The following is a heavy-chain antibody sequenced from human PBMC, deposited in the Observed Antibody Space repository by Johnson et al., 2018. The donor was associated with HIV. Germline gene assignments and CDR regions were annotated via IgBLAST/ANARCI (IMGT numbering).Heavy chain of an antibody. Sequence: QVQLVESGGGVVQPGRSLRLSCAASGFTFSSYGMHWVRQAPGKGLEWVAVIWYDGSNKYYADSVKGRLTISRDNSKNTLYLQMNSLRAEDTAVYYCATKRVAAADPDDAFDIWGQGTMVTVSS. J-gene: IGHJ3*02. D-gene: IGHD6-13*01. V-gene: IGHV3-33*01. CDR1: GFTFSSYG. CDR3: ATKRVAAADPDDAFDI. CDR2: IWYDGSNK.